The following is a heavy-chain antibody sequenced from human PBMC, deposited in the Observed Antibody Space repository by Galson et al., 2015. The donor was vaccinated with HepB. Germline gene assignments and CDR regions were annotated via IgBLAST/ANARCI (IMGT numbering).Heavy chain of an antibody. D-gene: IGHD1-26*01. V-gene: IGHV2-70*11. CDR3: ARICGSYSSYDY. J-gene: IGHJ4*02. CDR2: IDWDDDK. CDR1: GFSLSPSGMC. Sequence: LVKPTQTLPLTCTFSGFSLSPSGMCVSWIRQPPGKALEWLARIDWDDDKYYSTSLKTRLTISKDTSKNQVVLTMTNMDPVDTATYYCARICGSYSSYDYWGQGTLVTVSS.